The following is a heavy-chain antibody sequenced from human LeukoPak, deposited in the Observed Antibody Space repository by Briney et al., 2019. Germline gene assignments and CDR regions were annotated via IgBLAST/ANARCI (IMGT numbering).Heavy chain of an antibody. J-gene: IGHJ3*02. Sequence: GASVKVSCKASGYTFTGYYMHWVRQALGQGLEWMGWINPNSGGTNYAQKFQGRVTMTRDTSISTAYMELSRLRSDDTAVYYCAREMATTVAAFDIWGQGTMVTVSS. D-gene: IGHD5-24*01. CDR1: GYTFTGYY. CDR2: INPNSGGT. V-gene: IGHV1-2*02. CDR3: AREMATTVAAFDI.